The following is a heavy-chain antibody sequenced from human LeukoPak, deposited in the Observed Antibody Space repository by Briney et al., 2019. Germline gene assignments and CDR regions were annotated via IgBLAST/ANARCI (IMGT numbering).Heavy chain of an antibody. Sequence: SETLSLTCTVSGGSVRSSRLYWGWIRQSPGKGLEWIGSVYYVGNAYYRPSLLSRATISIDTSKTHISLRLTSVTATDTGIYYCATHDEGSYFETWGQGALVTVSS. V-gene: IGHV4-39*02. CDR2: VYYVGNA. CDR1: GGSVRSSRLY. D-gene: IGHD3-10*01. CDR3: ATHDEGSYFET. J-gene: IGHJ5*02.